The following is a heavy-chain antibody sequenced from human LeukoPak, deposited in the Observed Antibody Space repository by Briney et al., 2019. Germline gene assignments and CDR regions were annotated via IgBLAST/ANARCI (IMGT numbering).Heavy chain of an antibody. CDR3: AKDWIYDILTGYQGGAFDI. V-gene: IGHV3-30*02. CDR1: GFTFSSYG. CDR2: IRYDGSNK. D-gene: IGHD3-9*01. Sequence: GGSLRLSCAASGFTFSSYGMHWVRQAPGKGLEWVAFIRYDGSNKYYADSVKGRFTISRDNSKNTLYLQMNSLRAEDTAVYYCAKDWIYDILTGYQGGAFDIWGQGTMVTVSS. J-gene: IGHJ3*02.